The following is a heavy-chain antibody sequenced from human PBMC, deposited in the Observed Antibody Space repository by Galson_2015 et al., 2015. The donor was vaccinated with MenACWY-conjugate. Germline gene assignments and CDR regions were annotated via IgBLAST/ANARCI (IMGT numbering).Heavy chain of an antibody. CDR3: TKWAGQWLVGPLDY. J-gene: IGHJ4*02. Sequence: SLRLSCAVSGFTVSSCAMSWVRQAPGKGLEWVSAISGSGGSKYYADSMKGRFTICRDNYKNTLFLQMNILTAEDTAVYYCTKWAGQWLVGPLDYWGQGTLVTVSS. V-gene: IGHV3-23*01. D-gene: IGHD6-19*01. CDR1: GFTVSSCA. CDR2: ISGSGGSK.